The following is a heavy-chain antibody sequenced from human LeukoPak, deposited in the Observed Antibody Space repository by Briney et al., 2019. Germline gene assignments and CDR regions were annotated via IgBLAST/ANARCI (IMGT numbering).Heavy chain of an antibody. CDR1: GGSISSYY. Sequence: PSETLSLTCTVSGGSISSYYWSWIRQPPGKGLEWIGYIYYSGSTNYNPSLKSRVTISVDTSKNQFSLKLSSVTAADTAVYYCARVWYSSSPRLGYFDYWGQGTPVTVSS. D-gene: IGHD6-6*01. CDR3: ARVWYSSSPRLGYFDY. CDR2: IYYSGST. V-gene: IGHV4-59*01. J-gene: IGHJ4*02.